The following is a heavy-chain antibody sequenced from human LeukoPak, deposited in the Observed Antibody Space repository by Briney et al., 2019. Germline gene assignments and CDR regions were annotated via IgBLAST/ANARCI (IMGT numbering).Heavy chain of an antibody. CDR1: GGTFSSYA. J-gene: IGHJ5*02. V-gene: IGHV1-69*04. CDR3: ARGGLQAPGWFDP. Sequence: SVKVSCKASGGTFSSYAISWVRQAPGQGLEWMGRIIPIFGIANYAQKFQGRVRITADKSTSTAYMELSSLRSEDTAVYYCARGGLQAPGWFDPWGQGTLVTVSS. D-gene: IGHD4-11*01. CDR2: IIPIFGIA.